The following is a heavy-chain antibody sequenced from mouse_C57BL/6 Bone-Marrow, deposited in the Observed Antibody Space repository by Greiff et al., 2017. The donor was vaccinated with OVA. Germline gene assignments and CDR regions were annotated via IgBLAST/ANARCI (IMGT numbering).Heavy chain of an antibody. V-gene: IGHV1-62-2*01. Sequence: QVQLQQSGAELVKPGASVKLSCKASGYTFTEYTIHWVKQRSGQGLEWIGWFYPGSGSIKYNEKFKDKATLTADKSSSTVYMELSRLTSEDSAVYFCARHEDNYGSSPYWYFDVWGTGTTVTVSS. D-gene: IGHD1-1*01. CDR3: ARHEDNYGSSPYWYFDV. J-gene: IGHJ1*03. CDR2: FYPGSGSI. CDR1: GYTFTEYT.